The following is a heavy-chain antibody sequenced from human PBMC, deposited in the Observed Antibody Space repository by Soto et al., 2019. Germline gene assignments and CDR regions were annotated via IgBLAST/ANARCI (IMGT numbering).Heavy chain of an antibody. J-gene: IGHJ6*02. CDR3: AKDYGDWTGLYYYGMDV. Sequence: QVQLVESGGGVVQPGRSLRLSCAASGFTFSSYGMHWVRQAPDKGLEWVAVIWYNGSNKKYADSVKGRFTISRDNSENTLYLQLNSLRAEDTAVYYCAKDYGDWTGLYYYGMDVWGQGTTVTVSS. V-gene: IGHV3-33*06. D-gene: IGHD4-17*01. CDR1: GFTFSSYG. CDR2: IWYNGSNK.